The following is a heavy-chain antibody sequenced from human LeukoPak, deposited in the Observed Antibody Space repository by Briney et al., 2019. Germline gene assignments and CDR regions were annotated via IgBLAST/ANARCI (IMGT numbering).Heavy chain of an antibody. CDR2: IWYDGSNK. CDR3: AREAVGYSSGRRWFDP. J-gene: IGHJ5*02. D-gene: IGHD6-19*01. Sequence: AGGSLRLSCAASGFTFSSYGMHWVRQAPGKGLEWVAVIWYDGSNKYYADSVKGRLTISRDNSKNTLYLQMNSLRAEDTAVYYCAREAVGYSSGRRWFDPWGQGTLVTVSS. CDR1: GFTFSSYG. V-gene: IGHV3-33*01.